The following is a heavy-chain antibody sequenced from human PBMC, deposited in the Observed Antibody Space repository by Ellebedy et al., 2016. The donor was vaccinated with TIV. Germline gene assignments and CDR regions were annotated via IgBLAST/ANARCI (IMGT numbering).Heavy chain of an antibody. Sequence: GGSLRLSCAASGFTFSSYGMHWVRQAPGKGLEWVSSISSSSSYIYYADSVKGRFTISRDNSKNTLYLQMNSLRAEDTAVYYCARDIRFLEWLFRGMDVWGQGTTVTVSS. CDR3: ARDIRFLEWLFRGMDV. V-gene: IGHV3-21*01. CDR2: ISSSSSYI. CDR1: GFTFSSYG. D-gene: IGHD3-3*01. J-gene: IGHJ6*02.